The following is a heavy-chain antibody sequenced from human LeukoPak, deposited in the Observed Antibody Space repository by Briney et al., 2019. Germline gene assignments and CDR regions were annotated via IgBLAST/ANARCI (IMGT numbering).Heavy chain of an antibody. J-gene: IGHJ4*02. V-gene: IGHV1-2*02. CDR1: GYTFTGYY. Sequence: ASVKVSRKXSGYTFTGYYMHWVRQAPGQGLEWMGWINPNTGATNYSQKFQGRVTMTTDTSISTAYMELSRLRSDDTAVYYCVTLLSNAAFDYWGQGTLVTVSS. D-gene: IGHD6-25*01. CDR2: INPNTGAT. CDR3: VTLLSNAAFDY.